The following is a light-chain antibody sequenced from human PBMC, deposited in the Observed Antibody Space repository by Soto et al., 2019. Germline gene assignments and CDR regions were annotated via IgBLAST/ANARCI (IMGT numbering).Light chain of an antibody. J-gene: IGLJ2*01. Sequence: QSALTQPASVSGSPGQSITISCTGTSSDVGSYKYVSWYQHYPGKAPKLIIYEVSNRPSGVSDRFSGSKSGNTASLTISGLQAEDEADYYCISYTTSSTVLFGGGTKVT. V-gene: IGLV2-14*01. CDR3: ISYTTSSTVL. CDR2: EVS. CDR1: SSDVGSYKY.